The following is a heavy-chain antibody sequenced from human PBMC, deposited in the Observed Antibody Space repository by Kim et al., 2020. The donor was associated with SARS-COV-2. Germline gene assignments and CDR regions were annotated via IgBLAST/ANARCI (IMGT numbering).Heavy chain of an antibody. V-gene: IGHV1-69*04. CDR3: ARESDVVVVAAGDYGMDV. D-gene: IGHD2-15*01. J-gene: IGHJ6*02. Sequence: QGRVTITADKSTSTAYMELSSLRSEDTAVYYCARESDVVVVAAGDYGMDVWGQGTTVTVSS.